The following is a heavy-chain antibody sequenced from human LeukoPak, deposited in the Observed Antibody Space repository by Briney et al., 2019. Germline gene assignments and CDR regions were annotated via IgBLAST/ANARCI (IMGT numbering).Heavy chain of an antibody. CDR1: GFTFSSYS. Sequence: GGSLRLSCAASGFTFSSYSMNWVRQAPGKGLEWVSYISSNSSTIYYADSVKGRFTISRDNAKNSLYLQMNSLRAEDTAVYYYARDWVRSHCTDWGQGTLVTVSS. J-gene: IGHJ4*02. D-gene: IGHD3-10*01. CDR3: ARDWVRSHCTD. V-gene: IGHV3-48*04. CDR2: ISSNSSTI.